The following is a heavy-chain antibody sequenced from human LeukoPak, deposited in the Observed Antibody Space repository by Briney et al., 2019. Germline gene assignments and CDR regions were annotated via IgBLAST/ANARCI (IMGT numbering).Heavy chain of an antibody. CDR1: GYTFTGYY. J-gene: IGHJ4*02. V-gene: IGHV1-2*02. CDR3: ARDGPPGSIAVAGTFDY. D-gene: IGHD6-19*01. CDR2: INPNSGGT. Sequence: ASVKLSCKASGYTFTGYYMHWVRQAPGQGLEWMGWINPNSGGTNCAQTFQGRVTMTRDTSISTAYMELSRLRSDDTAVYYCARDGPPGSIAVAGTFDYWGQGTLVTVS.